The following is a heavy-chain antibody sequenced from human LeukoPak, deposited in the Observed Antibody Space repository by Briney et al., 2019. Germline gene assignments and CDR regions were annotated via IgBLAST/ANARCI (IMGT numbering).Heavy chain of an antibody. CDR2: ISGSGGST. D-gene: IGHD3-22*01. CDR1: GFTFSSYG. V-gene: IGHV3-23*01. CDR3: AKVGRSVVVIDY. J-gene: IGHJ4*02. Sequence: TGGTLRLSCAASGFTFSSYGMSWVRQAPGKGLEWVSAISGSGGSTYYADSVKGRLTISRDNSKNTLYLQMNSLRAEDTAVYYCAKVGRSVVVIDYWGQGTLVTVSS.